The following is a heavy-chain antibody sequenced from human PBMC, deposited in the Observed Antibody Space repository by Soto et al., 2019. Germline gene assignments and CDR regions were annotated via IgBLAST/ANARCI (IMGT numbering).Heavy chain of an antibody. CDR2: IYSNGDT. CDR3: ARRGGSSSGYYYYAMDV. Sequence: SETLSLTCSVSSDSMNSGGYYWSWIRQHPGKGLEWIGYIYSNGDTYYNPSLKGRVTISVDTSKNQFSLNLTSVTAADTAVYYCARRGGSSSGYYYYAMDVWGQGTTVTVSS. J-gene: IGHJ6*02. D-gene: IGHD6-6*01. V-gene: IGHV4-31*03. CDR1: SDSMNSGGYY.